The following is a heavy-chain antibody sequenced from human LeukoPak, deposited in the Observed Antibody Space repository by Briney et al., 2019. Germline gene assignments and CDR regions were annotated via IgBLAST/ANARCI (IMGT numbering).Heavy chain of an antibody. CDR3: AKSAGSGSYHKPEEFDY. J-gene: IGHJ4*02. V-gene: IGHV3-23*01. Sequence: GGSLRLSCEASGITYRNYAMNWVRQAPGKGLEWVSAITGSGEYTYYADSVKGRFTVSRDNSKNTLYLQMNSLRAEDTAVYYCAKSAGSGSYHKPEEFDYWGQGTLVTVSS. CDR1: GITYRNYA. CDR2: ITGSGEYT. D-gene: IGHD3-10*01.